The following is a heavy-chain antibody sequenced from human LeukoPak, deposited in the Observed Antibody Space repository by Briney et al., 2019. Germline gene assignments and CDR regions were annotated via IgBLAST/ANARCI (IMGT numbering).Heavy chain of an antibody. D-gene: IGHD2-21*01. CDR2: FYDSGDF. V-gene: IGHV4-59*08. J-gene: IGHJ3*02. CDR1: GGSITGHH. Sequence: PSQTLSLTCTVSGGSITGHHWTWIRQPPGTGLEWIGYFYDSGDFNYNPSLKSRVTISMDMSNNQFSLRMSSVTAADTAMYYCARLLRPGGRKGDCFDIWGQGIMVTVSS. CDR3: ARLLRPGGRKGDCFDI.